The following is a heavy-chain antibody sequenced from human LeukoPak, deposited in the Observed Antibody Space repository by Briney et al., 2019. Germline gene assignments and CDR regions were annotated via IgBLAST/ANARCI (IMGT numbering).Heavy chain of an antibody. V-gene: IGHV1-2*02. Sequence: ASVKVSCKASGYTFTGYYMHWVRQAPGQGLEWMGWINPDNGGTNYAQKFQGRVTMTRDMSISTAYMELSRLRSDDTAVYYCGRDFRDSLDYWGQGTLVTVSS. CDR1: GYTFTGYY. J-gene: IGHJ4*02. CDR3: GRDFRDSLDY. CDR2: INPDNGGT.